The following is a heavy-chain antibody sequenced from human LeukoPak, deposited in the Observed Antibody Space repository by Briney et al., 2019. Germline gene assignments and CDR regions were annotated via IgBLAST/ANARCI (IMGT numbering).Heavy chain of an antibody. D-gene: IGHD5-18*01. CDR1: GFTVSRSY. J-gene: IGHJ5*02. Sequence: GGSLRFSCAASGFTVSRSYMIWARQAPGKGLEWVSVIYSGGTTYYADSVKGRFTTSRDNSKNTLYLQMNSLRAEDTAVYYCARGRGYSQSNWVDPWGQGTMVTVSA. V-gene: IGHV3-53*01. CDR2: IYSGGTT. CDR3: ARGRGYSQSNWVDP.